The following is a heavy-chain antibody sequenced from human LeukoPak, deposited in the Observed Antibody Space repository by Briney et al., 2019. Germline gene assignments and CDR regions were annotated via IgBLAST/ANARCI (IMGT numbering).Heavy chain of an antibody. CDR2: ISYDGSNK. Sequence: GGSLRLSCAASGFTFSSYAMHWVRQAPGKGLEWVAVISYDGSNKYYADSVKGRFTISRDNSKNTLYLQMNSLRAEDTAVYYCASWYSSSSLQEIWGQGTLVTVSS. CDR3: ASWYSSSSLQEI. J-gene: IGHJ4*02. CDR1: GFTFSSYA. D-gene: IGHD6-6*01. V-gene: IGHV3-30-3*01.